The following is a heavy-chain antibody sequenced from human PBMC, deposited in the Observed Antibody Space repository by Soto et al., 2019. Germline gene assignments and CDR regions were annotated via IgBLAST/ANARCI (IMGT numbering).Heavy chain of an antibody. CDR2: INHDGTTT. D-gene: IGHD2-8*01. V-gene: IGHV3-74*01. CDR3: ARERGYCSNGVCYSEGVDM. CDR1: GFSFSVHW. Sequence: EVQLVESGGGLVQPGGSLRLSCAASGFSFSVHWMHWVRQAPGKGLMWVSHINHDGTTTTYADSVKGRFTISRDNAENTVYLQMNSLRAEDTALYYCARERGYCSNGVCYSEGVDMWGQGTTVTVSS. J-gene: IGHJ3*02.